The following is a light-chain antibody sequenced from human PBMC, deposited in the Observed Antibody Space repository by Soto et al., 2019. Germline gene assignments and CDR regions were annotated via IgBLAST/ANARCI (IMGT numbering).Light chain of an antibody. V-gene: IGKV3-20*01. CDR1: QTVSSSF. J-gene: IGKJ4*01. Sequence: EIVVTQAPGTLAWSPGERATLSCRARQTVSSSFLAWYQHKPGQAPRLLIYGTSSRATGVPDRFSGSGSGTDFTLTITRLEPEDFAVYYCHQYGTSPLTFGGGTKVDIK. CDR3: HQYGTSPLT. CDR2: GTS.